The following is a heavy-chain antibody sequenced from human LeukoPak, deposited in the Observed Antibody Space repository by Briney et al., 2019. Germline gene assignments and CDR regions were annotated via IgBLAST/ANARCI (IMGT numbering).Heavy chain of an antibody. CDR3: ARDGYSYGINWFDP. J-gene: IGHJ5*02. Sequence: LRLSCAASGFTFSDYYMSWIRQAPGKGLGWVSYISSSGSTIYYADSVKGRFTISRDNAKNSLYLQMNSLRAEDTAVYYCARDGYSYGINWFDPWGQGTLVTVSS. CDR1: GFTFSDYY. V-gene: IGHV3-11*04. CDR2: ISSSGSTI. D-gene: IGHD5-18*01.